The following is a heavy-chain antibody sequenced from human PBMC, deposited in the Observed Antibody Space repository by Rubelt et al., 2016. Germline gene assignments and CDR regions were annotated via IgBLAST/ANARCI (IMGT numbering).Heavy chain of an antibody. V-gene: IGHV1-2*04. CDR2: INPNSGGT. CDR3: ARDGDPTVTTGYYYYYGMDV. CDR1: TFTGYY. Sequence: TFTGYYMHWVRQAPGQGLEWMGWINPNSGGTNYAQKFQGWVTMTRDTSISTAYMELSRLRSEDTAVYYCARDGDPTVTTGYYYYYGMDVWGQGTTVTVSS. D-gene: IGHD4-17*01. J-gene: IGHJ6*02.